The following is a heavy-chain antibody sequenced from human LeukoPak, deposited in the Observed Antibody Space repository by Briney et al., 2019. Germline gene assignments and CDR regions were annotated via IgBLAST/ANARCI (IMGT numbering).Heavy chain of an antibody. Sequence: PSETLSLTCTVSGGSISSSTYYWGWMRRPPGKGLEWIGEINHSGSTNYNPSLKSRVTISVDTSKNQFSLKLGSVTAADTAVYYCARGVTYYYGSGRYYSRKDAFDIWGQGTMVTVSS. V-gene: IGHV4-39*07. J-gene: IGHJ3*02. D-gene: IGHD3-10*01. CDR3: ARGVTYYYGSGRYYSRKDAFDI. CDR2: INHSGST. CDR1: GGSISSSTYY.